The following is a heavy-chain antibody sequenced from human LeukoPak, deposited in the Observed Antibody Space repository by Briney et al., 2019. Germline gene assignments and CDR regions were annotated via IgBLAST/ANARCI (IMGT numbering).Heavy chain of an antibody. CDR1: GYTFTSYY. CDR3: ARGRLMVRGVIIASDAFDI. J-gene: IGHJ3*02. V-gene: IGHV1-46*01. CDR2: INPSGGST. Sequence: GASVKVSCKASGYTFTSYYMHWVRQAPGQGLEWMGIINPSGGSTSYAQKFQGRVTMTRDMSTSTVYMELSSLRSEDTAVYYCARGRLMVRGVIIASDAFDIWGQGTMVTASS. D-gene: IGHD3-10*01.